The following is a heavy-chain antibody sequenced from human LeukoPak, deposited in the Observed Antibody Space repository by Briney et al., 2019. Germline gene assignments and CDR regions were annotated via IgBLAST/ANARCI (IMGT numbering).Heavy chain of an antibody. CDR2: ISSSGTST. D-gene: IGHD2-2*01. CDR3: ARDREKSNRIVVVPAAPGY. J-gene: IGHJ4*02. Sequence: PGGSLRLSCAASGFTFSSFSMDWVRQAPGKGLEWISYISSSGTSTYYANSVKGRFTISRDNSKNTLYLQMNSLRAEDTAVYYCARDREKSNRIVVVPAAPGYWGQGTLVTVSS. CDR1: GFTFSSFS. V-gene: IGHV3-48*01.